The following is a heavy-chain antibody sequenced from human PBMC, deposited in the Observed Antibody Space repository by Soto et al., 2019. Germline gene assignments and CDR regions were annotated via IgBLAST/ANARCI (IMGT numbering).Heavy chain of an antibody. CDR3: ARHDGGGGYVRNYRWFDP. J-gene: IGHJ5*02. CDR1: VGSIISSSYY. V-gene: IGHV4-39*01. CDR2: IYYSGST. Sequence: SETLSLTCTFSVGSIISSSYYWGWIRQPPGKGLEWIGSIYYSGSTYYNPSLKSRVTISVDTSKNQFSLKLSSVTAADTAVYYCARHDGGGGYVRNYRWFDPWGQGTLVTVSS. D-gene: IGHD2-15*01.